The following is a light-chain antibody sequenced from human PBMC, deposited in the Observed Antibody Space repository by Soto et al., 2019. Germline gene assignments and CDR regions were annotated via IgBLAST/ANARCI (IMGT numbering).Light chain of an antibody. CDR1: SSDVGGYNY. CDR3: GSYTPSGSVI. Sequence: QSALTQPASVSGSPGQSLTISCTGTSSDVGGYNYVSWYQQHPGKAPKLMIYDVSYRPSGVSTRFSGSKSGSTASLTISGLQAEDEADYYCGSYTPSGSVIFGGGTKLTVL. CDR2: DVS. V-gene: IGLV2-14*03. J-gene: IGLJ2*01.